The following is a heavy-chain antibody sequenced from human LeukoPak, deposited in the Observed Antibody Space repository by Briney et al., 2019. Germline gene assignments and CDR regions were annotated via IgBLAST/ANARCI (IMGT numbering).Heavy chain of an antibody. J-gene: IGHJ6*02. Sequence: SETLSLTCTVSGGSISSGGYYWSWIRQHPGKGLEWIGYIYHSGNTYYNPSLKSRLTISVDTSKNQFSLTLSSVTAADTAVYYCARDASSCYTCKYSYGMDVWGQGTTVTVSS. V-gene: IGHV4-31*03. CDR2: IYHSGNT. CDR3: ARDASSCYTCKYSYGMDV. CDR1: GGSISSGGYY. D-gene: IGHD3-10*01.